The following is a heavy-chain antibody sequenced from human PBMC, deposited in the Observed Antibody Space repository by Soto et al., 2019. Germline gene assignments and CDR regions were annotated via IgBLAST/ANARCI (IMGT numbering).Heavy chain of an antibody. V-gene: IGHV4-31*03. CDR2: IYSTGRT. CDR3: AREGSYHDLDY. Sequence: QVQLQESGPGLVKPSQTLSLACTVSDGSVSRGGYYWSWIRLSPGKNLEWIGNIYSTGRTSYNPSLKSRLTISLETSKRQFSLRLASVSAADTAVYYCAREGSYHDLDYWGQGALVTVSS. J-gene: IGHJ4*02. CDR1: DGSVSRGGYY. D-gene: IGHD1-26*01.